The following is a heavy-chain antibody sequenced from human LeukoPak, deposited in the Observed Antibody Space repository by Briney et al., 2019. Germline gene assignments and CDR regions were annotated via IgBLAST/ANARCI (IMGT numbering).Heavy chain of an antibody. Sequence: GGSLRLSCAASGVTFSSYWMHWVRQVPGKGLVWVARINEHGSITDYAGSVKDRFTASRDNAWNTLYLQMNSLTAEDTAVYYCARDVAGSGSLWGQGTLITVSS. D-gene: IGHD3-10*01. CDR2: INEHGSIT. J-gene: IGHJ4*02. CDR1: GVTFSSYW. CDR3: ARDVAGSGSL. V-gene: IGHV3-74*01.